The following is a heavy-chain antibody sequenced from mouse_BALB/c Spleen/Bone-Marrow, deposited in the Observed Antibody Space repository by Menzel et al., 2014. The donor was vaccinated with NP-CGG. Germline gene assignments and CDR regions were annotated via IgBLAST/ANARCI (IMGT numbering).Heavy chain of an antibody. CDR1: GYTFTDYW. J-gene: IGHJ3*01. CDR2: IDTSDSYT. CDR3: ARVGTTATFAY. V-gene: IGHV1-69*01. Sequence: QVQLQQSGAELVMPGASVKMSCKASGYTFTDYWMHWVKQRPGQGLEWIGAIDTSDSYTSYNQKFKGKATLTVGESSSTAYMQLSSLTSEDSAVYYCARVGTTATFAYWGQGTLVTVSA. D-gene: IGHD1-2*01.